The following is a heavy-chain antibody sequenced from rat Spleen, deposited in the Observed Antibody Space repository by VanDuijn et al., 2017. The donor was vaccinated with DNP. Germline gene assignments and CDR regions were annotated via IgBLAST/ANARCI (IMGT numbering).Heavy chain of an antibody. CDR2: ITSGVGST. Sequence: EVQLVGSGGGLVQSGRSLKLSCAASGFTFSGYYMAWVRQVPGKGLEWIASITSGVGSTSYPDSVKGRFTISRDDARNTLYLQMNSLRSEDTATYYCARDEREYYPGTLDYWGQGVMVTVSS. D-gene: IGHD1-4*01. V-gene: IGHV5-25*01. CDR1: GFTFSGYY. J-gene: IGHJ2*01. CDR3: ARDEREYYPGTLDY.